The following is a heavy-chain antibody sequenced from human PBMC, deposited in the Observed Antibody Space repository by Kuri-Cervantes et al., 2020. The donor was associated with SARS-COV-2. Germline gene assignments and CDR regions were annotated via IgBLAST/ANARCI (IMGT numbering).Heavy chain of an antibody. CDR3: ARGDDTTFDY. CDR1: SYTFSSYG. CDR2: INAYNGNT. J-gene: IGHJ4*02. D-gene: IGHD1-1*01. V-gene: IGHV1-18*01. Sequence: ASVKVSCKASSYTFSSYGITWVRQAPGQGLEWMGWINAYNGNTNYAQKLQGRVTITADESTSTAYMELSSLRSEDTAVYYCARGDDTTFDYWGQGTLVTVSS.